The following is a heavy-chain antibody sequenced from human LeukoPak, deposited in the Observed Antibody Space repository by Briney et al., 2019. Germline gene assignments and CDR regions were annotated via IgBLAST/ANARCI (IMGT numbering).Heavy chain of an antibody. V-gene: IGHV3-30-3*01. CDR2: ISYDGYDK. Sequence: GRSLRLSCAASGFTFNDYAMYWVRQAPGKGLEWVTLISYDGYDKSYADSVRGRFTISRDNSRNTLYLQMDSLRSEDTAVYYCARDFFPVVDSTWYEIGYWGQGTLVTVSS. CDR1: GFTFNDYA. CDR3: ARDFFPVVDSTWYEIGY. J-gene: IGHJ4*02. D-gene: IGHD2-21*01.